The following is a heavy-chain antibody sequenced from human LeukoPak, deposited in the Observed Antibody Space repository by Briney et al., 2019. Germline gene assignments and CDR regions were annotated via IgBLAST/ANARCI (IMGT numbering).Heavy chain of an antibody. J-gene: IGHJ4*02. CDR2: IYPGDSDT. CDR3: ARLNWAYYGSGGPFSY. D-gene: IGHD3-10*01. Sequence: GEFLKISCKGSGYSFTSYWIGWVRQMPGKGLEWMGIIYPGDSDTRYSPSFQGQVTISADKSISTAYLQWSSLKASDTAMYYCARLNWAYYGSGGPFSYWGQGTLVTVSS. CDR1: GYSFTSYW. V-gene: IGHV5-51*01.